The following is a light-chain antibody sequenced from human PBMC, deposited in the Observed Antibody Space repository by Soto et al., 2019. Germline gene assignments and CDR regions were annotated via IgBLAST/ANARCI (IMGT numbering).Light chain of an antibody. CDR2: AVT. Sequence: QSVLTQPASVSVSPGQSITISCTGTSSDIGGYNFVSWYRQHPGKAPKLLIYAVTNRPSGIPDRFSGSKSGNTASLTISGLQAEDEADYYCTSYTTSSTLVFGGGTQVTVL. J-gene: IGLJ2*01. CDR1: SSDIGGYNF. CDR3: TSYTTSSTLV. V-gene: IGLV2-14*01.